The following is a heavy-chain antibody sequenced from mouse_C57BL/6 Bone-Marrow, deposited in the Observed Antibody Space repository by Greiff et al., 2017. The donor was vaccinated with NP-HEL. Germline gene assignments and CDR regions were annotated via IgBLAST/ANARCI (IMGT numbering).Heavy chain of an antibody. CDR2: IYPRDGST. V-gene: IGHV1-78*01. CDR1: GYTFTDHT. J-gene: IGHJ1*03. D-gene: IGHD1-1*01. CDR3: ARNLLLRYPHWYFDV. Sequence: VQLQQSDAELVKPGASVKISCKVSGYTFTDHTIHWMKQRPEQGLEWIGYIYPRDGSTKYNEKFKGKATLTADKSSSTAYMQLNSLTSEDSSVYFCARNLLLRYPHWYFDVWGTGTTVTVSS.